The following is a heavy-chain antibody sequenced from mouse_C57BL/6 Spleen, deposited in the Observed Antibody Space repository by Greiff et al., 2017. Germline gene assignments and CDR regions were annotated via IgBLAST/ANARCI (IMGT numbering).Heavy chain of an antibody. Sequence: EVQLQQSGPELVKPGASVKIPCKASGYTFPDYNMDWVQQSHGKSLEWIGDINPNNGGTIYHQQFTVKATLTVAKSSSTAYMELRSLTSEDTAVYYCARGGLLWSYAMDYWGQGTSVTVSS. J-gene: IGHJ4*01. CDR3: ARGGLLWSYAMDY. D-gene: IGHD2-1*01. V-gene: IGHV1-18*01. CDR2: INPNNGGT. CDR1: GYTFPDYN.